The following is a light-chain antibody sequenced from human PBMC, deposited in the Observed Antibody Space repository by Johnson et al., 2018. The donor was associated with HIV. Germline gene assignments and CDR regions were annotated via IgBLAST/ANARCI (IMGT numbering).Light chain of an antibody. CDR2: DRN. V-gene: IGLV1-51*01. CDR3: GTWDSSLSAGGV. Sequence: SVLTQPPSVSAAPGQKVTISCSGNTSNIGSNSVSWYQHLPGIAPKLLVYDRNKRPSGIPDRFSGSKSGTSATLDITGLQTGDEADYYCGTWDSSLSAGGVFGTGTKVTVL. J-gene: IGLJ1*01. CDR1: TSNIGSNS.